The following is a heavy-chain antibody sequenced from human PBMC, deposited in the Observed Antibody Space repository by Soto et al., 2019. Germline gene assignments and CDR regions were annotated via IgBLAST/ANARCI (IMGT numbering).Heavy chain of an antibody. J-gene: IGHJ6*04. CDR3: ARDNFPLDFWSGYYLGV. CDR2: IYYSGST. D-gene: IGHD3-3*01. V-gene: IGHV4-39*07. Sequence: SETLSLTCTVSGGSISSSSYYWGWIRQPPGKVLEWIGYIYYSGSTNYNPSLKSRVTISVDTSKNQFSLKLSSVTAADTAVYYCARDNFPLDFWSGYYLGVWGKGTTVTVSS. CDR1: GGSISSSSYY.